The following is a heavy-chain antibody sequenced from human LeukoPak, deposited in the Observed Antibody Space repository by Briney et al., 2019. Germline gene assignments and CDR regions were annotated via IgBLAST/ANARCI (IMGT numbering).Heavy chain of an antibody. V-gene: IGHV4-30-4*01. J-gene: IGHJ3*02. CDR2: IYYSGST. D-gene: IGHD3-22*01. Sequence: SETLSLTCTVSGGSISSGDYYWSWIRQPPGKGLVWIGYIYYSGSTYYNPSLKSRVTISVDTSKNQFSLKLSSVTAADTAVYYCARGYPYYYDSSGPDAFDIWGQGTMVTVSS. CDR1: GGSISSGDYY. CDR3: ARGYPYYYDSSGPDAFDI.